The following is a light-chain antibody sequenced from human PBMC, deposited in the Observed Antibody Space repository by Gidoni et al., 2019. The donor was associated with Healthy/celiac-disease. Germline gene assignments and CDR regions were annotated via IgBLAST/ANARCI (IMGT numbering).Light chain of an antibody. V-gene: IGKV1-39*01. CDR3: QQSYSTLWT. CDR1: QSISSY. CDR2: AAS. Sequence: DIQMTQSPSSLSASVGDRVTITCRASQSISSYLNWYQQKPGQAPKLLIYAASSLQSGVPSSFSGSGSGTDFTLTISSLQPEDFATYYCQQSYSTLWTFXQXTKVEIK. J-gene: IGKJ1*01.